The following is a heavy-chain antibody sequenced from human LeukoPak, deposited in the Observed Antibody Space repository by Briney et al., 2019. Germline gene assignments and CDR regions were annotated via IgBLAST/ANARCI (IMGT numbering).Heavy chain of an antibody. J-gene: IGHJ6*02. Sequence: SETLSLICAVYGGSFSGYYWSWIRQPPGKGLEWIGEINHSGSTNYNPSLKSRVTISVDTSKNQFSLKLSSVTAADTAVYYCARGGYYYYYGMDVWGQGTTVTVSS. CDR1: GGSFSGYY. V-gene: IGHV4-34*01. CDR2: INHSGST. CDR3: ARGGYYYYYGMDV.